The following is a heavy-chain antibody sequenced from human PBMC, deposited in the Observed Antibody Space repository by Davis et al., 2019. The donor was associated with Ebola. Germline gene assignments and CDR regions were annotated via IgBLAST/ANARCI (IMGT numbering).Heavy chain of an antibody. CDR3: AIGGGASWFHY. J-gene: IGHJ4*02. D-gene: IGHD2-2*01. CDR1: GFTFSNSA. V-gene: IGHV3-48*02. Sequence: GESLKISCAASGFTFSNSAMNWVRQAPGKGPEWLSYISSSSSPIYYADSVRGRFTTSRDNAKNLLFLEMNSLRDEDTAVYYCAIGGGASWFHYWGQGTLVTVSA. CDR2: ISSSSSPI.